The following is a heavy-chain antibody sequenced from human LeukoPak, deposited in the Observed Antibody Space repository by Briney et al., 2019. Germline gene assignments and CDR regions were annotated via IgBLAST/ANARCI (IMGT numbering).Heavy chain of an antibody. D-gene: IGHD1-7*01. Sequence: GGSLRLSCAASGFTFSDYWMHWVRQVPGEGLVWVSRISGDGTKTAYAGSVKGRFTISRDNAKNSLYLQMNSLRAEDTAVYYCARDGLELPAAFDYWGQGTLVTVSS. CDR3: ARDGLELPAAFDY. CDR2: ISGDGTKT. J-gene: IGHJ4*02. CDR1: GFTFSDYW. V-gene: IGHV3-74*01.